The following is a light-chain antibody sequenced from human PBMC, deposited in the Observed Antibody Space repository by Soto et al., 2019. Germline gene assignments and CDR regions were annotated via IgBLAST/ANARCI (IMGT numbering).Light chain of an antibody. J-gene: IGLJ2*01. V-gene: IGLV2-14*01. CDR3: ASYTSSSTSVI. Sequence: QSAXTQPASVSXXPGQSITISCXGTSSDVGGYKYVSWYQQHPDKAPKLIIFEVSNRPSGISSRFSGSKSGNTASLTISGLQAEDEADYYCASYTSSSTSVIFGRGTKLTVL. CDR1: SSDVGGYKY. CDR2: EVS.